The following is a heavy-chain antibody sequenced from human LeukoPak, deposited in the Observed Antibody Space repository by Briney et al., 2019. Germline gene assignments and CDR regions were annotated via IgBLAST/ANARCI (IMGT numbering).Heavy chain of an antibody. CDR3: AKDIDYFIAY. Sequence: PGGSLRVSRAPSRFTLSSYALSWVRQAPGEGLEWVSAISGSGGSTYYADSVKGRFTISRDNSKNTLYLQMNSLRAEDTAVYYCAKDIDYFIAYWGQGTLVTVSS. V-gene: IGHV3-23*01. CDR1: RFTLSSYA. CDR2: ISGSGGST. D-gene: IGHD2/OR15-2a*01. J-gene: IGHJ4*02.